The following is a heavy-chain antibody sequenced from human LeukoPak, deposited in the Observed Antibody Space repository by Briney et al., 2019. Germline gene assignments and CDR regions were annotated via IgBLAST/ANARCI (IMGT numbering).Heavy chain of an antibody. Sequence: GGTLRLSCAASGFTFSSYGMSWVRQAPGKGLEWVSAISGSGGSTYYADSVKGRFTISRDNSKNTLYLQMNSLRAEDTAVYYCAKDYYYDSSGYYGDDAFDIWGQGTMVTVSS. J-gene: IGHJ3*02. CDR3: AKDYYYDSSGYYGDDAFDI. CDR2: ISGSGGST. D-gene: IGHD3-22*01. CDR1: GFTFSSYG. V-gene: IGHV3-23*01.